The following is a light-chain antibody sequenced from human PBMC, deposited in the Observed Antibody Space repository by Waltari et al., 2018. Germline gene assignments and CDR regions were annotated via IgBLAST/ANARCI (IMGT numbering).Light chain of an antibody. V-gene: IGKV3-11*01. CDR1: QSIDNY. Sequence: EIVLTQSPATLSLSPGERATLSCSASQSIDNYLAWYQQKPGQVPRLLIYDASNRATGIPARFSGSRSGADFTLIISSLEPEDFAVYYCQQSYSFGQGTRLEIK. CDR2: DAS. CDR3: QQSYS. J-gene: IGKJ5*01.